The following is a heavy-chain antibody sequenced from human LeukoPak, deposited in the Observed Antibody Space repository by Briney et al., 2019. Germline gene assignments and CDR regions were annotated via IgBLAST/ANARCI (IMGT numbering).Heavy chain of an antibody. V-gene: IGHV6-1*01. CDR1: GDSVSSNSVT. CDR2: TYYRSTWYN. CDR3: ARRLTQYDCFDP. D-gene: IGHD2-2*01. Sequence: SQTLSLTCAISGDSVSSNSVTWNWIRQSPSRGLEWLGRTYYRSTWYNDYAVSVGGRITVNPDTSKNQFSLHLNSVTPEDTAVYYCARRLTQYDCFDPWGQGTLVTGSS. J-gene: IGHJ5*02.